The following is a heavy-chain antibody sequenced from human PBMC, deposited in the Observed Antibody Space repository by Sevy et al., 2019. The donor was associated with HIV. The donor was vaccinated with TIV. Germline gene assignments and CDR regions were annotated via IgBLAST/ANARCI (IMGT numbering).Heavy chain of an antibody. D-gene: IGHD3-22*01. CDR1: GYTLTAFA. CDR2: FDPEDDER. Sequence: ASVKVSCKVSGYTLTAFAMHWVRQAPGKGLEWMGTFDPEDDERIYAQKFQGRVSMTEDTSADTAYMELSSLRSEDTAIEYCATTKDYYDSRAYPVDSWGQGTLVTVSS. J-gene: IGHJ4*02. CDR3: ATTKDYYDSRAYPVDS. V-gene: IGHV1-24*01.